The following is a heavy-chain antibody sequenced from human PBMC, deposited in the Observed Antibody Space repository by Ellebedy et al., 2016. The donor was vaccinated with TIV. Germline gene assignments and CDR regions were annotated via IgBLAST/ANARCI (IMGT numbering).Heavy chain of an antibody. J-gene: IGHJ4*02. CDR1: GFTFSNYW. D-gene: IGHD1-26*01. CDR3: VRDGVGAPPFDY. V-gene: IGHV3-74*01. CDR2: IKGDGSST. Sequence: GGSLRLXXTASGFTFSNYWMHWVRQAPGKGLVWISRIKGDGSSTSYADSVMGRFTISRDSTKNTLSLQMNSLRAEDTALYYCVRDGVGAPPFDYWGQGTLVTVSS.